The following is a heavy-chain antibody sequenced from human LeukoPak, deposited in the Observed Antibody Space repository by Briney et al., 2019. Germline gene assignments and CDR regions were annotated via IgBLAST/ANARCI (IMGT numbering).Heavy chain of an antibody. CDR2: ISHSGST. V-gene: IGHV4-34*01. CDR1: GGSFSGYY. J-gene: IGHJ5*02. CDR3: ARPRKRTTTVTTRFNWFDP. D-gene: IGHD4-17*01. Sequence: SETLSLTCAVYGGSFSGYYWSWIRQPPGKGLEWIGEISHSGSTNYNPSLKSRVTISVDTSKNQFSLKLSSVTAADTAVYYCARPRKRTTTVTTRFNWFDPWGQGTLVTVSS.